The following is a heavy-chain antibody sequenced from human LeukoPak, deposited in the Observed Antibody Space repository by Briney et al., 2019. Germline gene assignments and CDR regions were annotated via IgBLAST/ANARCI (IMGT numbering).Heavy chain of an antibody. D-gene: IGHD6-13*01. CDR2: IYSTGST. CDR1: GGSISSYY. J-gene: IGHJ4*02. CDR3: AWQIASAGTAGFDF. V-gene: IGHV4-4*07. Sequence: SETLSLTCTVSGGSISSYYWSWIRQPAGKGLEWIGRIYSTGSTDYNPSLKSRVTTSVDTSKNQFSLRLRSVTAADTAVYYCAWQIASAGTAGFDFWGQGALVTVSS.